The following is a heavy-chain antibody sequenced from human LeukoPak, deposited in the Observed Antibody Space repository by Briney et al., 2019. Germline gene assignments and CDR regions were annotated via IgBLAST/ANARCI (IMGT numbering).Heavy chain of an antibody. CDR1: GFSFDHHA. J-gene: IGHJ6*02. CDR3: AKDRRPAPDYGGNRETLYYYYGMDV. Sequence: PGGSLRLSCVVSGFSFDHHAMPWVRQAPGKGLEWVSGITWNSVSKGYADSVKGRFTISRDNAKNSLYLQMNSLRAEDTAVYYCAKDRRPAPDYGGNRETLYYYYGMDVWGQGTTVTVSS. V-gene: IGHV3-9*01. D-gene: IGHD4-23*01. CDR2: ITWNSVSK.